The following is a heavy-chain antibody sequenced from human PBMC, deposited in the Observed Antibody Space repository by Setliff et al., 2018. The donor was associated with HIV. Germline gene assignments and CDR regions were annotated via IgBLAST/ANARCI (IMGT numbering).Heavy chain of an antibody. D-gene: IGHD3-22*01. Sequence: GGSLRLSCAASGFTFSSHWMSWVRQAPGKGPEWVANIKQDESERHYVDAVKGRFTISRDDAKNSLYLQMNSLRAEDSAVYYCARGSRDDSVYRPVDYWGRGTLVTVSS. J-gene: IGHJ4*02. CDR3: ARGSRDDSVYRPVDY. V-gene: IGHV3-7*03. CDR2: IKQDESER. CDR1: GFTFSSHW.